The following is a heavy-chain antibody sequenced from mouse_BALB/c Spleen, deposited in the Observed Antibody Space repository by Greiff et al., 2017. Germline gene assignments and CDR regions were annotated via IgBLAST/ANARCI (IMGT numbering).Heavy chain of an antibody. CDR3: ARSGTRYFDV. D-gene: IGHD4-1*01. V-gene: IGHV5-17*02. CDR2: ISSGSSTI. Sequence: EVKLMESGGGLVQPGGSRKLSCAASGFTFSSFGMHWVRQAPEKGLEWVAYISSGSSTIYYADTVKGRFTISRDNPKNTLFLQMTSLRSEDTAMYYCARSGTRYFDVWGAGTTVTVSS. J-gene: IGHJ1*01. CDR1: GFTFSSFG.